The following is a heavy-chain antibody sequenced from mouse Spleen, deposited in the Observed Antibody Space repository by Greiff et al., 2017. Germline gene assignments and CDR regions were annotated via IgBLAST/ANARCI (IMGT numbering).Heavy chain of an antibody. V-gene: IGHV1S81*02. CDR3: ARGRTGNY. Sequence: VQLVESGAELVKPGASVKLSCKASGYTFTSYWMHWVKQRPGQGLEWIGEINPSNGRTNYNEKFKSKATLTVDKSSSTAYMQLSSLTSEDSAVYYCARGRTGNYWGQGNTLTVSS. D-gene: IGHD4-1*01. CDR1: GYTFTSYW. J-gene: IGHJ2*01. CDR2: INPSNGRT.